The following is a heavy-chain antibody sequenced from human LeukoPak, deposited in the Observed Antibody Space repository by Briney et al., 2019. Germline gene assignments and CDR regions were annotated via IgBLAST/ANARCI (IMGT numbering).Heavy chain of an antibody. CDR3: AKDPLGSGSYYNVPHYFDY. D-gene: IGHD3-10*01. Sequence: GGSLRLSCAASGFTVSSNYMSWVRQAPGKGLEWVSAIYSGGSTYYADSVKGRFTISRDNSKNTLYLQMNSLRAEDTAVYYCAKDPLGSGSYYNVPHYFDYWGQGTLVTVSS. V-gene: IGHV3-53*01. J-gene: IGHJ4*02. CDR2: IYSGGST. CDR1: GFTVSSNY.